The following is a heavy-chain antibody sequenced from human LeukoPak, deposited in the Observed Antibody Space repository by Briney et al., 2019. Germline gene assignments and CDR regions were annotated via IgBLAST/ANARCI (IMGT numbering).Heavy chain of an antibody. CDR3: ARNWFDP. V-gene: IGHV3-53*05. CDR1: GFTVSSDY. Sequence: GGSLRLSCAASGFTVSSDYMSWVRQAPGKGLEWVSVIYSGGSTCYADSVKGRFTISREKCKNTIYLQMNRRRFDDTAMYYCARNWFDPWGQGTLVTVSS. J-gene: IGHJ5*02. CDR2: IYSGGST.